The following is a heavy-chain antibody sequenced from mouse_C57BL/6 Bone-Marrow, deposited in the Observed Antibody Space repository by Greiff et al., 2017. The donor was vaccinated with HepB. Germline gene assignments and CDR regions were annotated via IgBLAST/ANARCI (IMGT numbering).Heavy chain of an antibody. CDR2: ISSGGDYI. CDR3: TRYHFTTVVGYYFDY. D-gene: IGHD1-1*01. CDR1: GFTFSSYA. Sequence: EVKLVESGEGLVKPGGSLKLSCAASGFTFSSYAMSWVRQTPEKRLEWVAYISSGGDYIYYADTVKGRFTISRDNARNTLYLQMSSLKSEDTAMYYCTRYHFTTVVGYYFDYWGQGTTLTVSS. J-gene: IGHJ2*01. V-gene: IGHV5-9-1*02.